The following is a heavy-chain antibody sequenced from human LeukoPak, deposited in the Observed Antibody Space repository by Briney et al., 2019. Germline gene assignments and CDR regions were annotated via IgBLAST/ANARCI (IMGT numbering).Heavy chain of an antibody. Sequence: KPGGSLRLFCEASGITISSAWMSWVRQPPGKGLEYVGRIKSESDGGTTDHAAPVKGRFTISRDDSKNTLYLQMNSLTIEDTAVYYCTTPPDWGQGTLVTVSP. CDR2: IKSESDGGTT. V-gene: IGHV3-15*01. CDR3: TTPPD. CDR1: GITISSAW. J-gene: IGHJ4*02.